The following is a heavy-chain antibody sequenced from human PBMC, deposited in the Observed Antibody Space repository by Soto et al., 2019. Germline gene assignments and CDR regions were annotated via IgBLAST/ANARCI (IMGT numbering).Heavy chain of an antibody. CDR1: GFTFSNYA. CDR2: ISASGSDT. D-gene: IGHD2-2*01. J-gene: IGHJ5*02. V-gene: IGHV3-23*01. CDR3: TKVRSPVVLTPSFNA. Sequence: EVQLLESGGGLVQPGGSLRLSCAASGFTFSNYAMCWVRQAPGKGLEWVSGISASGSDTFYADSVKGRFTISKDTFKEPLHLQMKSLRAEDTAIYYWTKVRSPVVLTPSFNAWGQGALVTVCS.